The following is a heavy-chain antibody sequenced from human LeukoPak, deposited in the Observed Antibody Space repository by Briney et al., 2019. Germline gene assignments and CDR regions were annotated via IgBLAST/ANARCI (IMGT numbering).Heavy chain of an antibody. CDR1: GRTFSSYA. V-gene: IGHV1-69*05. CDR2: IIPIFGTA. CDR3: ARNVPSAARPNCYYYMDV. Sequence: GASVKVSCKASGRTFSSYAISWVRQAPGQGLEWMGGIIPIFGTANYAQKFQGRVTITTDESTSTAYMELSSLRSEDTAVYYCARNVPSAARPNCYYYMDVWGKGTTVTVSS. D-gene: IGHD6-6*01. J-gene: IGHJ6*03.